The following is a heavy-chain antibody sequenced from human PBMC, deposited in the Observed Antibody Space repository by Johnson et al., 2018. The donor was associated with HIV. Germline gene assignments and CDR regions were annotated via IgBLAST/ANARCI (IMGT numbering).Heavy chain of an antibody. V-gene: IGHV3-7*04. CDR3: ARGGITMIVVVISPPDAFDS. CDR1: GFTFSSYW. CDR2: IKQDGSEK. Sequence: VQLVESGGGLVQPGGSLRLSCAASGFTFSSYWMSWVRQAPGKGLEWVANIKQDGSEKYYVDSVKGRFTISRDNAKNSLYLQMNSLRAEDTAVYYCARGGITMIVVVISPPDAFDSWGQGTMVTVSS. J-gene: IGHJ3*02. D-gene: IGHD3-22*01.